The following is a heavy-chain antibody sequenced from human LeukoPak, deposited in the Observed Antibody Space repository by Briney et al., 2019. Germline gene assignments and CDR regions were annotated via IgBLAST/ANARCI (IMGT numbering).Heavy chain of an antibody. CDR1: GYTFASYD. Sequence: GASVKVSCKASGYTFASYDINWVRQAPGQGLEWMGGIIPIFGTANYAQKFQGRVTITADKSTSAAYMELSSLRSEDTAVYYCATLSGWYTVSLKFDPWGQGTLVTVSS. J-gene: IGHJ5*02. CDR2: IIPIFGTA. V-gene: IGHV1-69*06. CDR3: ATLSGWYTVSLKFDP. D-gene: IGHD2-2*02.